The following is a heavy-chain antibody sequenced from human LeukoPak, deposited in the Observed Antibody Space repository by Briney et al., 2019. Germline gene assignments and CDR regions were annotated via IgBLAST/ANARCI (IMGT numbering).Heavy chain of an antibody. CDR3: ARDWRSGSYYTYHYFDY. D-gene: IGHD3-10*01. CDR1: GHTLTEFS. V-gene: IGHV1-24*01. CDR2: FDPEDGKT. Sequence: ASVKVSCKLSGHTLTEFSMHWVRQAPGKGLEWMGGFDPEDGKTIYAQKFQGRVTMTEDTSTDTAYMELSNLRSEDTAVYYCARDWRSGSYYTYHYFDYWGQGTLVTVSS. J-gene: IGHJ4*02.